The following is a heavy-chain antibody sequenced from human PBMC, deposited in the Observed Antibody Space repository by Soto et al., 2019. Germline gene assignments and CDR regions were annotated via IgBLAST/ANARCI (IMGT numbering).Heavy chain of an antibody. CDR1: GGSMSSYY. J-gene: IGHJ4*02. CDR2: IYSSGTH. D-gene: IGHD5-12*01. V-gene: IGHV4-59*01. CDR3: ARVQMATLFFDY. Sequence: WETLSLTCDVSGGSMSSYYWSWVRQPPGKGLEWIGYIYSSGTHNYNPSLESRLTISIDTSKNQFSLRLSSVTAADTAVYYCARVQMATLFFDYWGQGTLVTVSS.